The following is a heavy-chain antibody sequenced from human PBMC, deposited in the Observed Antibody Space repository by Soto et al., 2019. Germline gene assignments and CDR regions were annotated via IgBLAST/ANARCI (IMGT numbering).Heavy chain of an antibody. CDR3: ARRTYXGGDCTRNYHQYYGIDV. Sequence: GESLKIFCEGSGYSFGDYWIVWVRQMPGKGLEWMGIIYPANSETRYNPSLQGQVTISADKSVSTAYLQWSSLKASDTAVYYCARRTYXGGDCTRNYHQYYGIDVWGPGTTVTVSS. V-gene: IGHV5-51*01. CDR2: IYPANSET. CDR1: GYSFGDYW. D-gene: IGHD2-21*02. J-gene: IGHJ6*02.